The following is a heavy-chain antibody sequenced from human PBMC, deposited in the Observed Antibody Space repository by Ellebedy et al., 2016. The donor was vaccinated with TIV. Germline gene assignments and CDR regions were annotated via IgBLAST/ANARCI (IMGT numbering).Heavy chain of an antibody. D-gene: IGHD2-2*02. CDR1: GFTFDDYA. J-gene: IGHJ6*03. CDR3: AREGCSSTSCYTNYYYYMDV. CDR2: ISWNSGSI. Sequence: GGSLRLSXAASGFTFDDYAMHWVRQAPGKGLEWVSGISWNSGSIGYADSVKGRFTISRDNAKNSLYLQMNSLRAEDTAVYYCAREGCSSTSCYTNYYYYMDVWGKGTTVTVSS. V-gene: IGHV3-9*01.